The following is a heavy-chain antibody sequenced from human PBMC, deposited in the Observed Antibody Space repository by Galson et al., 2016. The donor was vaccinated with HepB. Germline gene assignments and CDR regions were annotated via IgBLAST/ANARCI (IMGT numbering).Heavy chain of an antibody. D-gene: IGHD7-27*01. CDR3: VKDPNWESGY. V-gene: IGHV3-23*01. J-gene: IGHJ4*02. Sequence: SLRLPCAASGFTFSNHDMNWVRQAPGKGLEWVSNIHYRGERTYYADSVKGRFTISIDTSKNTLYPQMNSLTAEDTAIYYCVKDPNWESGYWGQGTLVTVSS. CDR2: IHYRGERT. CDR1: GFTFSNHD.